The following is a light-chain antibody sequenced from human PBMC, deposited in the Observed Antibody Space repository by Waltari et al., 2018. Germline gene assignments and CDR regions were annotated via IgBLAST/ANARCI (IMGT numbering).Light chain of an antibody. Sequence: QSALTQPRSVSGSPGQSVPISCTGTSSDIGGYDFVSWYQQYPGKAPKLIIYDVNKRPPGVPDRFSGSKSGNTASLTISGLLNEDEADYYCCSYAGADTSVVFGGGTTLTVL. CDR3: CSYAGADTSVV. J-gene: IGLJ2*01. CDR2: DVN. V-gene: IGLV2-11*01. CDR1: SSDIGGYDF.